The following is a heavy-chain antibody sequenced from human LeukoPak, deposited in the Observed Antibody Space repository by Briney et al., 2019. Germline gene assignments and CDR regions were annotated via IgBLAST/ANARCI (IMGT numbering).Heavy chain of an antibody. V-gene: IGHV3-23*01. J-gene: IGHJ4*02. CDR1: GFTFSSYA. CDR3: ANGGRRDGYNY. Sequence: GGSLRLSCAAPGFTFSSYAMNWVRQAPGKGLEWVSVINNSGGTTFYADSVKGRFTISRDNSKNTVYLRMNSLRAEDTAVYYCANGGRRDGYNYWGQGTLVTVSS. D-gene: IGHD5-24*01. CDR2: INNSGGTT.